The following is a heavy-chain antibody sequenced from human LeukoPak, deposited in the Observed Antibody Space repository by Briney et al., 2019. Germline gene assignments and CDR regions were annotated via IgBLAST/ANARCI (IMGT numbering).Heavy chain of an antibody. Sequence: GGSLRLSCAASGFTFSSYGMHWVRQAPGKGLEWVAVIWCDGSNKYYADSVKGRFTISRDNSKNTLYLQMNSLRAEDTAVYYCARDRYGCSGGSCYPLFDYWGQGTLVTVSS. J-gene: IGHJ4*02. CDR2: IWCDGSNK. CDR3: ARDRYGCSGGSCYPLFDY. D-gene: IGHD2-15*01. V-gene: IGHV3-33*01. CDR1: GFTFSSYG.